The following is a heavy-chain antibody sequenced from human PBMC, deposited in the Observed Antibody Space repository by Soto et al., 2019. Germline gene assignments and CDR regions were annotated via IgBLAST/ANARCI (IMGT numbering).Heavy chain of an antibody. CDR1: GGSISSGGYY. D-gene: IGHD1-26*01. J-gene: IGHJ5*02. CDR2: IYYSGST. V-gene: IGHV4-31*03. Sequence: PSETLSLTCTVSGGSISSGGYYWSWIRQHPGKGLEWIGYIYYSGSTYYNPSLKSRVTISVDTSKNQFSLKLSSVTAADTAVYYCARDLGHVKWDNWFDPWGQGTLVTVSS. CDR3: ARDLGHVKWDNWFDP.